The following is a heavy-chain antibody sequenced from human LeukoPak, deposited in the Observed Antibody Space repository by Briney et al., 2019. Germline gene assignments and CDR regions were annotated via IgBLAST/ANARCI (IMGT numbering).Heavy chain of an antibody. CDR3: AHTQYYYDSSGYYVQYFQH. J-gene: IGHJ1*01. D-gene: IGHD3-22*01. V-gene: IGHV2-5*01. CDR1: GFSLITGGVG. CDR2: IYWNDDK. Sequence: ESGPTLVKPTQTLTLTRTFSGFSLITGGVGVGWIRQPPGKALEWLALIYWNDDKRYSPSLKSRLTITKDTSKHQVVLTMTNMDPVDTATYYCAHTQYYYDSSGYYVQYFQHWGQGTLVTVSS.